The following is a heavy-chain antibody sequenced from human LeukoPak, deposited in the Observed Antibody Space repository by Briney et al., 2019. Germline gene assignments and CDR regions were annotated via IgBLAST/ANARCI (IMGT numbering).Heavy chain of an antibody. V-gene: IGHV3-30*18. CDR1: GFTFSSYG. CDR2: ISYDGSNK. CDR3: AKDTIQWLVLYYFDY. D-gene: IGHD6-19*01. J-gene: IGHJ4*02. Sequence: PGGSLRLSCAASGFTFSSYGMPWVRQAPGKGLEWVAVISYDGSNKYYADSVKGRFTISRDNSKNTLYLQMNSLRAEDTAVYYCAKDTIQWLVLYYFDYWGQGTLVTVSS.